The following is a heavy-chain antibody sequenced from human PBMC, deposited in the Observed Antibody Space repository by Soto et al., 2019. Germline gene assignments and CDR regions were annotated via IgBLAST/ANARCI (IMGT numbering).Heavy chain of an antibody. D-gene: IGHD6-19*01. CDR1: GYSFTGHY. V-gene: IGHV1-2*02. J-gene: IGHJ4*02. CDR2: INPNSGGT. Sequence: AASVKVSCKASGYSFTGHYMHWVRQAPGQGLEWMGWINPNSGGTSYAQKFQGRVTMTRDTSISTAYMELSRLTSDDTAVYYCAAVTGGVTLDYWGQGTLVTVSS. CDR3: AAVTGGVTLDY.